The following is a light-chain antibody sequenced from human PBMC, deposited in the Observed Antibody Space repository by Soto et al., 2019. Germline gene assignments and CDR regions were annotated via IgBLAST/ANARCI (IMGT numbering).Light chain of an antibody. Sequence: EIVMTQSPATLSVSPGERATLSCRTSQSISTILAWYQHKPGQAPRLLIYASSNRATGIPDRFSGSASGTDFTLTINRLEPEDFAVYYCQLYGISPHFGQGTRLEIK. CDR2: ASS. J-gene: IGKJ5*01. CDR1: QSISTI. CDR3: QLYGISPH. V-gene: IGKV3D-15*01.